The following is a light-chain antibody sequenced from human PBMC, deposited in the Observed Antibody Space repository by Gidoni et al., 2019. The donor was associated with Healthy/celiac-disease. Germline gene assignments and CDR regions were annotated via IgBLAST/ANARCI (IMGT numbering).Light chain of an antibody. V-gene: IGKV1-5*03. CDR1: QSISSW. Sequence: DIHMTQSPSTLSASVGDRVTITCRASQSISSWLAWYQQKPGKAPKLMIYKASSLESGVPSRFSGSGYGTEFTITISSLQHDDFATYYCQKYNSYAWTFGQGTKVEIK. CDR3: QKYNSYAWT. J-gene: IGKJ1*01. CDR2: KAS.